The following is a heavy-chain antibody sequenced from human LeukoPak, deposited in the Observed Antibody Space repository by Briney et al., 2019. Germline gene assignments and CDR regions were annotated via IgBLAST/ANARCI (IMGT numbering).Heavy chain of an antibody. CDR1: GFTFSSYW. V-gene: IGHV3-74*01. D-gene: IGHD3-22*01. CDR2: INSDGSST. J-gene: IGHJ4*02. CDR3: ARTPLNYYDSRTFDY. Sequence: GGSLRLSCAASGFTFSSYWMHWVRQAPGKGLVWVSRINSDGSSTSYADSVKGRFTISRDNAKSTLYLQMNSLRAEDTAVYYCARTPLNYYDSRTFDYWGQGTLVTVSS.